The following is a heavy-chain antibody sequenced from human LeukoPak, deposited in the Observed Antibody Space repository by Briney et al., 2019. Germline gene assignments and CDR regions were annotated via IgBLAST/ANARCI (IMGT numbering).Heavy chain of an antibody. CDR2: IWNDASNK. CDR3: ATEYSWTSAFDY. V-gene: IGHV3-33*01. J-gene: IGHJ4*02. Sequence: GGSLRLSCAASGFPFSTYGMHWVRQAPGKGLEWVAMIWNDASNKYYAESVKGRFTISRDNSRDTLYLQMNSLRAEDTAVYFCATEYSWTSAFDYWGQGTLVTVS. CDR1: GFPFSTYG. D-gene: IGHD1-26*01.